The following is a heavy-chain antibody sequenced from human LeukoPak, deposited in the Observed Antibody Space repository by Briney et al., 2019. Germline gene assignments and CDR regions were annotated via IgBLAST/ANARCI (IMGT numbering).Heavy chain of an antibody. CDR2: INPNSGGT. CDR3: ARARGSGPPGY. CDR1: GYTFTGYY. D-gene: IGHD3-10*01. V-gene: IGHV1-2*02. Sequence: ASVKVSCKASGYTFTGYYMHWVRQAPGQGLEWMGWINPNSGGTNYAQKFQGRVTMTRDTSISTAYMELSSLRSEDTAVYYCARARGSGPPGYWGQGTLVTVSS. J-gene: IGHJ4*02.